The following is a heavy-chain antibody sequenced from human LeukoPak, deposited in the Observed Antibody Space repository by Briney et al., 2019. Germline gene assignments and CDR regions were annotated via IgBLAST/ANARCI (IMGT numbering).Heavy chain of an antibody. D-gene: IGHD4-17*01. CDR2: ISSSSSYI. V-gene: IGHV3-21*01. J-gene: IGHJ3*02. Sequence: GGSLRLSCAASGFTFSSYSMNWVRQAPGKGLEWVSSISSSSSYIYYADSVKGRFTISRDNAKNSLYLQMNSLRAEDTAFYYCARGINYGEDAFDIWGLGTMVTVSA. CDR1: GFTFSSYS. CDR3: ARGINYGEDAFDI.